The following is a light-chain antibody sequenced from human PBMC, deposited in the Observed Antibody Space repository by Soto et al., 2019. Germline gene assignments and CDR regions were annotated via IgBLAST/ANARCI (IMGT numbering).Light chain of an antibody. V-gene: IGKV1-5*01. CDR1: QSVTNF. CDR3: QQYNDWSSR. CDR2: DAS. Sequence: DIPMTQSPSTLTASVGDRVTITCRASQSVTNFLAWYQQKPGKAPKLLIYDASTLEDGVPSRFSGSGSGTQFTLTISSVQPDDYATYSCQQYNDWSSRFGQGTKLEIK. J-gene: IGKJ2*03.